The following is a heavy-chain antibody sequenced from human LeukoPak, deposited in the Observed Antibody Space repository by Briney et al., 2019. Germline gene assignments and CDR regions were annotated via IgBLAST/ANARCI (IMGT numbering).Heavy chain of an antibody. CDR3: AKDHAAVVGAPDYFDY. J-gene: IGHJ4*02. V-gene: IGHV3-30*18. CDR2: LSYDGSNK. Sequence: GGSLRLSCAASGFTFSSYGMHWVRQAPGKGLVWVAVLSYDGSNKYYADSVKGRFTISRDNSKITLYLQMNSLSTEDTAVYYCAKDHAAVVGAPDYFDYWGQGTLVTVSS. CDR1: GFTFSSYG. D-gene: IGHD1-26*01.